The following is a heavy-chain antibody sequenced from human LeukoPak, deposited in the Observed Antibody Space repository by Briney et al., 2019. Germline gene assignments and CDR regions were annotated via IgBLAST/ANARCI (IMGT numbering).Heavy chain of an antibody. V-gene: IGHV1-69*04. J-gene: IGHJ6*02. Sequence: SVKVSCKASGGTFSSYAISWVRQAPGQGLEWMGRIIPIFGIANYAQKFQGRVTITADKSTSTAHMELSSLRSEDTAVYYCARADCGGDCRDPYYYYGMDVWGQGTTVTVSS. CDR2: IIPIFGIA. CDR1: GGTFSSYA. CDR3: ARADCGGDCRDPYYYYGMDV. D-gene: IGHD2-21*02.